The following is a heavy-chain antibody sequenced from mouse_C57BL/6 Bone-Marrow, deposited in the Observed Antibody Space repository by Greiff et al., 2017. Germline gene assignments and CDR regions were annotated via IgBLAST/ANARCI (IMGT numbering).Heavy chain of an antibody. D-gene: IGHD1-1*01. J-gene: IGHJ3*01. Sequence: QVQLQQSGAELVKPGASVKLSCKASGYTFTSYWMNWVTQRPGRGLGWIGRIDPNSGGTKYNEKFKSKVTLTVDKTASTAYMQLSSLTSEDYAVYYCARDYYGISYWFAYWGQGTLVTVSA. CDR2: IDPNSGGT. CDR1: GYTFTSYW. CDR3: ARDYYGISYWFAY. V-gene: IGHV1-72*01.